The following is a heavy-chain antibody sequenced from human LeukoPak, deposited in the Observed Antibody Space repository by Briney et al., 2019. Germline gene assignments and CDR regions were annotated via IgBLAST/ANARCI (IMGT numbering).Heavy chain of an antibody. D-gene: IGHD1-26*01. CDR1: GGTFSSYT. V-gene: IGHV1-69*04. J-gene: IGHJ4*02. Sequence: ASVKVSCKASGGTFSSYTISWVRQAPGQGLEWMGRIIPILGIANYAQKFQGRVTITADRSTSTAYMELSSLRSEDTAVYYCAREIAGATREISWGQGTLVTVSS. CDR3: AREIAGATREIS. CDR2: IIPILGIA.